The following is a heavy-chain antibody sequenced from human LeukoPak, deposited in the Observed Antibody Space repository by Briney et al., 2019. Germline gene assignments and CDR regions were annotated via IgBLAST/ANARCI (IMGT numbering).Heavy chain of an antibody. CDR1: GGSISSGDYY. D-gene: IGHD6-13*01. CDR2: IYYSGST. J-gene: IGHJ3*02. Sequence: SETLSLTCTVSGGSISSGDYYWSWIRQPPGKGLEWIWYIYYSGSTYYNPSLKSRVTISVDTSKNQFSLKLSSVTAADTAVYYCARAQQLVLDGWSDAFDIWGQGTMVTVSS. V-gene: IGHV4-30-4*08. CDR3: ARAQQLVLDGWSDAFDI.